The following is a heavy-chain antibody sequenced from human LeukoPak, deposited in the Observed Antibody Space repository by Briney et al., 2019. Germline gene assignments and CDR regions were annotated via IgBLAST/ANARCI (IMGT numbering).Heavy chain of an antibody. J-gene: IGHJ4*02. V-gene: IGHV4-38-2*02. Sequence: PSETLSLTCIVSGYSIISDYFWGWVRQPPGKGPEWIGSIFHSGSVFYNPSLRSRVTSSIEPSKNRFSLELTSVTAADTAIYYCARVVASTSIDSWGQGTLVTVSS. CDR1: GYSIISDYF. CDR2: IFHSGSV. CDR3: ARVVASTSIDS. D-gene: IGHD2-15*01.